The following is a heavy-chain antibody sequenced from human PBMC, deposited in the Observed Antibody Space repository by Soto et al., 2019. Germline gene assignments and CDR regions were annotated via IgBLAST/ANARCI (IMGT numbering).Heavy chain of an antibody. CDR3: AKEGPGIAAAGDNYYSYYMPV. CDR2: ISWNSGSI. CDR1: GFTFDDYA. J-gene: IGHJ6*03. Sequence: EVQLVESGGGLVQPGRSLRLSCAASGFTFDDYAMHWVRQAPGKGLEWVSGISWNSGSIGYADSVKGRFTISRDNAKNCLYLQMNSLGAEDTALYYCAKEGPGIAAAGDNYYSYYMPVWGKGTTVTVSS. D-gene: IGHD6-13*01. V-gene: IGHV3-9*01.